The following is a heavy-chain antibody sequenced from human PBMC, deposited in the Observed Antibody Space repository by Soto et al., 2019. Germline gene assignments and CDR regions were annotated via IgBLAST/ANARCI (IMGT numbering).Heavy chain of an antibody. Sequence: GGSLRLSCAASGFTFSSYAMSWVRQAPGKGLEWVSAISGSGGSTYYADSVKGRFTISRDNSKNTLYLQMNSLRAEDTAVYYCAKDPDYGGNTAPRNFDYWGQGTLVTVSS. CDR2: ISGSGGST. CDR1: GFTFSSYA. D-gene: IGHD4-17*01. CDR3: AKDPDYGGNTAPRNFDY. J-gene: IGHJ4*02. V-gene: IGHV3-23*01.